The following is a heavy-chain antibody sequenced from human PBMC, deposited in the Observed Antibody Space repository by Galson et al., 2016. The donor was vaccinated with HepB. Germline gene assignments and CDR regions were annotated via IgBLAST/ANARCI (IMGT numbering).Heavy chain of an antibody. J-gene: IGHJ3*02. D-gene: IGHD3-9*01. Sequence: SLRLSCAASGFIFSQAWLTWVRQAPGRGLECVGRVKSKADGGTTDYAEPVKGRFTISRDDSKNTLYLQMKSLKTEDTAVYFCTTVRRFFDWMLLGATFEMWGQGTLVTVSS. CDR1: GFIFSQAW. CDR2: VKSKADGGTT. CDR3: TTVRRFFDWMLLGATFEM. V-gene: IGHV3-15*01.